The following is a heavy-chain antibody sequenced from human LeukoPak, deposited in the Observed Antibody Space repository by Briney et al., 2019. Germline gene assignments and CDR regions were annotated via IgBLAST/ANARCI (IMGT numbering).Heavy chain of an antibody. V-gene: IGHV1-18*04. CDR1: GYTFTGYY. J-gene: IGHJ4*02. CDR3: ARRFPIIAVAGIVGYYFDY. CDR2: ISAYNGNT. Sequence: ASVKVSCKASGYTFTGYYMHWVRQAPGQGLEWMGWISAYNGNTNYAQKLQGRVTMTTDTSTSTAYMELRSLRSDDTAVYYCARRFPIIAVAGIVGYYFDYWGQGTLVTVSS. D-gene: IGHD6-19*01.